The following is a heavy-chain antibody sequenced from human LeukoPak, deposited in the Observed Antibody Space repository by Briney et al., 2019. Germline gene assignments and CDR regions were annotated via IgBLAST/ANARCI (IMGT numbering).Heavy chain of an antibody. V-gene: IGHV3-23*01. Sequence: GGSLRLSCAASGFTFSSYAMTWVRQAPGKGLEWVSTFSGSGGGTYYADSVKGRFTISRDNSNNTLYLQMTSLRAEDTAVYYCAKLRTSSSYGGADGWGQGTLVTVSS. J-gene: IGHJ4*02. CDR1: GFTFSSYA. D-gene: IGHD2-2*01. CDR2: FSGSGGGT. CDR3: AKLRTSSSYGGADG.